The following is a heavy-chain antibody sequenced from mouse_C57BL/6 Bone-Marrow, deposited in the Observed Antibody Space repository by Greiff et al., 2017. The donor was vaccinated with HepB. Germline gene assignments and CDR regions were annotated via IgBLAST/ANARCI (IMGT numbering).Heavy chain of an antibody. CDR2: IDPSDSYT. CDR3: ARSNWDVSYWYFDV. J-gene: IGHJ1*03. V-gene: IGHV1-59*01. D-gene: IGHD4-1*01. CDR1: GYTFTSYW. Sequence: VQLQQPGAELVRPGTSVKLSCKASGYTFTSYWMHWVKQRPGQGLEWVGVIDPSDSYTNYNQKFKGKATLTVDTSSSTAYMQLSSLTSEDSAVYYCARSNWDVSYWYFDVWGTGTTVTVSS.